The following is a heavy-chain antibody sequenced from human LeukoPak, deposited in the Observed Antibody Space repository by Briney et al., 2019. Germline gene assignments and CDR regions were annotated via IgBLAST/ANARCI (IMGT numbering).Heavy chain of an antibody. Sequence: GGSLRLSCAASGFTFNSYAMHWVRQAPGKGLEWVAFTSYDESKRYFADSVKGRFTISRDNSKYTLYLQMNSLRPEDTAVYYCARGGISYNFYGLDVWGQGATVTVSS. V-gene: IGHV3-30-3*01. CDR1: GFTFNSYA. CDR2: TSYDESKR. CDR3: ARGGISYNFYGLDV. J-gene: IGHJ6*02. D-gene: IGHD5-24*01.